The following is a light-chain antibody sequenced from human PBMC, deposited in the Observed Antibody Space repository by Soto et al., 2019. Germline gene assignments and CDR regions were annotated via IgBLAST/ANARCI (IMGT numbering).Light chain of an antibody. CDR2: GAS. CDR3: QQYGSSPLT. CDR1: QSVSSSY. V-gene: IGKV3-20*01. Sequence: EIVLTQSPGTLSLSPGERATLSCRAIQSVSSSYLAWYQQKPGQAPRLLIYGASSRATVIPDRFSGSGSGTDFTLTISRLEPEDFAVYYCQQYGSSPLTFGGGTKVEIK. J-gene: IGKJ4*01.